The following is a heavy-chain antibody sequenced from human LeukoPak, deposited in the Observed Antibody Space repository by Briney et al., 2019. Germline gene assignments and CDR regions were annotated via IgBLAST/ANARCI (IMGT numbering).Heavy chain of an antibody. V-gene: IGHV4-59*01. Sequence: SETLSLTCTVSGGSISSYYWSWIRQPPGKGLEWIGYIYYSGSTNYNPSLKSRVTMSVDTSKNQFSLKLRSVSAADTAVYYCARLRDWLDPWGQGTLVIVSS. CDR1: GGSISSYY. D-gene: IGHD5-24*01. CDR2: IYYSGST. J-gene: IGHJ5*02. CDR3: ARLRDWLDP.